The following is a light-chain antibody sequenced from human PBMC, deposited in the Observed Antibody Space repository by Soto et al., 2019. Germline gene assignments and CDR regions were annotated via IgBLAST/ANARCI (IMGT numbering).Light chain of an antibody. CDR1: HNDIGTYDY. V-gene: IGLV2-14*03. CDR2: GVT. Sequence: QSALTQPTSVSGSPGQSISISCTGNHNDIGTYDYVSWYQQHPGRAPRLLIHGVTTRASGISDRFSASKSGLTASLTISGLQPEDEADYFCQSYDSSALSLIFGPGTKLTVL. CDR3: QSYDSSALSLI. J-gene: IGLJ1*01.